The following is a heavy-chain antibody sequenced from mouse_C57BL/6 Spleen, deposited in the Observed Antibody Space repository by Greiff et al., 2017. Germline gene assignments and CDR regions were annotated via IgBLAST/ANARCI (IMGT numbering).Heavy chain of an antibody. D-gene: IGHD2-5*01. CDR2: INPNNGGT. Sequence: EVQLQQSGPELVKPGASVKISCKASGYTFTDYYMNWVQQSHGKSLEWIGDINPNNGGTSYNQKFKGKATLTVDKASSTAYMELRRLTSEDSAVDSCATLAYYSNAYFDYWGQGTTLTVSS. CDR3: ATLAYYSNAYFDY. J-gene: IGHJ2*01. CDR1: GYTFTDYY. V-gene: IGHV1-26*01.